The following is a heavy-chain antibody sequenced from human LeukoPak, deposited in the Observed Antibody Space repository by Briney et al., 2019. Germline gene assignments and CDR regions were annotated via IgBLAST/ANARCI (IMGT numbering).Heavy chain of an antibody. V-gene: IGHV3-48*03. CDR3: AELGITMIGGV. D-gene: IGHD3-10*02. Sequence: GGSLRLSCAASGFTFSNYEMHWVRQAPGKGLEWVSYISSSGSDIYYADSVKGRFTISRDNAKNSLYLHMDSLRAEDTAVYYCAELGITMIGGVWGKGTTVTISS. CDR1: GFTFSNYE. J-gene: IGHJ6*04. CDR2: ISSSGSDI.